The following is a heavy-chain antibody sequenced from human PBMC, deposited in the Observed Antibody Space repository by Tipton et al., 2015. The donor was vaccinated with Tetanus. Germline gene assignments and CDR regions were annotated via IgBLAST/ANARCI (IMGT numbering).Heavy chain of an antibody. CDR2: IFTGDSET. D-gene: IGHD2-21*01. CDR1: GFSFSSSW. V-gene: IGHV5-51*01. Sequence: QLVQSGAEVKKPGESLKIYCKGSGFSFSSSWIVWVRQMPGKGLEYVGIIFTGDSETRYSPSFQGQVTISVDKSINTAYLQWSSLKASDTSMFYCARAHCGDGVCNFDIWGQGALVTVAS. J-gene: IGHJ4*02. CDR3: ARAHCGDGVCNFDI.